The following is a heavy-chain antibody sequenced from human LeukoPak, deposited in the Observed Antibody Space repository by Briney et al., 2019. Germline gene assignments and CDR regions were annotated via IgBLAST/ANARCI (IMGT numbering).Heavy chain of an antibody. CDR3: AKGQFGSYSFDY. CDR2: ISWNSGSI. Sequence: SLRLSFAASGFTFDDYAMHWVRQAPGKGLEWVSGISWNSGSIGYADSVKGRFTISRDNAKNSLYLQMNSLRAEDTALYYCAKGQFGSYSFDYWGQGTLVTVSS. CDR1: GFTFDDYA. J-gene: IGHJ4*02. V-gene: IGHV3-9*01. D-gene: IGHD1-26*01.